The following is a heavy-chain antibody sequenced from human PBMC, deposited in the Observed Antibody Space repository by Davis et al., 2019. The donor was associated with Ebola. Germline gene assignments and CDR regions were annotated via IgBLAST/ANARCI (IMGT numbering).Heavy chain of an antibody. Sequence: GGSLRLSCRGSSYIFATHWIAWVRQMPGKGLEWMGTIYPSDSETKYSPSFQGQVTISADKSISTAYLQWSSLKASDTAMYYCARLGREYYYDSSGPYFDYWGQGTLVTVSS. V-gene: IGHV5-51*01. D-gene: IGHD3-22*01. CDR1: SYIFATHW. J-gene: IGHJ4*02. CDR3: ARLGREYYYDSSGPYFDY. CDR2: IYPSDSET.